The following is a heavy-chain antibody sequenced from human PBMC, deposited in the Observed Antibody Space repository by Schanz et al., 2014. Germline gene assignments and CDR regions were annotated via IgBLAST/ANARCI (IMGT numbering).Heavy chain of an antibody. Sequence: EVHLLESGGGLVEPGGSLRLSCATSGFSLDIFAVSWVRQAPGKGLEWVSFIYIGGNTYYADSVKGRFTISRDNSKNTVYIQMNSLRAEDTAVYYCARGGSGSHYRLDYWGQGTLVTVSS. CDR2: IYIGGNT. J-gene: IGHJ4*02. D-gene: IGHD1-26*01. CDR1: GFSLDIFA. CDR3: ARGGSGSHYRLDY. V-gene: IGHV3-66*01.